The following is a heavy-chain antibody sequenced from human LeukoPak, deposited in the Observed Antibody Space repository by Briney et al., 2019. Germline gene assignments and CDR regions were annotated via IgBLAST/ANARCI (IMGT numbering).Heavy chain of an antibody. V-gene: IGHV4-59*01. D-gene: IGHD2-15*01. Sequence: SETLSLTCTVSGGSPSSYYWSWIRQPPGKGLEWIGYIYYSGSTNYNPSLKSRVTISVDTSKNQFSLKLSSVTAADTAVYYCARSARGYCSGGSCYSFDYWGQGTLVTVSS. CDR2: IYYSGST. J-gene: IGHJ4*02. CDR1: GGSPSSYY. CDR3: ARSARGYCSGGSCYSFDY.